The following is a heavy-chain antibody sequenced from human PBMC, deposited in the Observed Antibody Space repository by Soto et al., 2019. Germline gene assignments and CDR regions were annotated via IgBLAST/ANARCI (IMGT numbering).Heavy chain of an antibody. CDR1: GGSLSSGFYY. CDR2: FYHTGST. V-gene: IGHV4-30-4*01. J-gene: IGHJ6*02. D-gene: IGHD1-26*01. Sequence: QVKLQESGPGLLKPSQTLSLTCSVSGGSLSSGFYYWSWIRQPPGKGLEWIGYFYHTGSTYYNPALKGRLAITKDMTKNQFSPNLMSVTAADTAVYYWARAGATTGAGYYYYGLGVWGQGTTVTVSS. CDR3: ARAGATTGAGYYYYGLGV.